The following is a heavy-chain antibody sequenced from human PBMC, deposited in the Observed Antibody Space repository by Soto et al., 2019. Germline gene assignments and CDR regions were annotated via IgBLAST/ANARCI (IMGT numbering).Heavy chain of an antibody. V-gene: IGHV3-33*01. D-gene: IGHD3-3*01. CDR1: GFTFSSYG. CDR2: IWYDGSNK. Sequence: QVQLVESGGGVFKPGRSLRLSCAASGFTFSSYGMHWVRQAPGKGLVWVAVIWYDGSNKYYADSVKGRFTISRDNSKNTLYLQMNSLRAEDTAVYYCAREGDFWSGYFLGYWGQGTLVTVSS. CDR3: AREGDFWSGYFLGY. J-gene: IGHJ4*02.